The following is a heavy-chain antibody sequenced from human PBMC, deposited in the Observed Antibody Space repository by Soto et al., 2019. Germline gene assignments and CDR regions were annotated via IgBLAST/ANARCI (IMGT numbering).Heavy chain of an antibody. CDR3: ARVWGSSSPIFDY. Sequence: QLQLQESGSGLVKPSQTLSLTCAVSGGSISSGGYSWSWIRQPPGKGLEWIGYIYHSGSTYYNPSLKSQITITVDRPNNQFSRKLRSVTAANTAVYYCARVWGSSSPIFDYWGQGTLVTVSS. CDR1: GGSISSGGYS. CDR2: IYHSGST. V-gene: IGHV4-30-2*01. J-gene: IGHJ4*02. D-gene: IGHD6-6*01.